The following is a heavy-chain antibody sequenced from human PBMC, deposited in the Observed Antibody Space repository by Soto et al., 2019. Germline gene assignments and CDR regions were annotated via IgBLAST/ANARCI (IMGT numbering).Heavy chain of an antibody. D-gene: IGHD3-10*01. CDR2: INAGQGNT. CDR1: GFTFTAYT. CDR3: ARDFSLGGAVFWFDP. J-gene: IGHJ5*02. Sequence: ASVKVSCKTSGFTFTAYTVHWVRQAPGQGLEWMGWINAGQGNTKYSRQFQGRVNITSDTSANTAYMELSSLTSEDTAVYYCARDFSLGGAVFWFDPWGQGTLVTVSS. V-gene: IGHV1-3*01.